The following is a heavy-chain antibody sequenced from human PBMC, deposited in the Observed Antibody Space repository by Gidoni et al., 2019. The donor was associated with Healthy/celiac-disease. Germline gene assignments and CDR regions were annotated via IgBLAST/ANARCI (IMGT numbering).Heavy chain of an antibody. CDR3: AKVRDGYTYFDY. CDR2: ISGSGGSK. Sequence: EVLLLESGGNLAQPGGSLRLSCAASGFTLSSYAMSWVRPAPGKGLEWVSAISGSGGSKYYADSVKGRFTISSDNSKNTLYLQMNSLRAEDTAMYYCAKVRDGYTYFDYWGQGTLVTVSS. D-gene: IGHD5-12*01. V-gene: IGHV3-23*01. CDR1: GFTLSSYA. J-gene: IGHJ4*02.